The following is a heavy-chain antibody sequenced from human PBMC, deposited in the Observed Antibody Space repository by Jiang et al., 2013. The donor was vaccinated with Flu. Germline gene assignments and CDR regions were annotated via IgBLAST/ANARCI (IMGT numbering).Heavy chain of an antibody. CDR3: TRGRQFGH. CDR2: SKNKANNFTT. Sequence: QLVESGGGLVQPGGSLRLSCAASGFSSSDHYMDWARQAPGKGLEWVGRSKNKANNFTTEYAASVKGRFTISRDESNKSLYLKMNSLKTDDTAVYYCTRGRQFGHWGQGTLVTVSS. CDR1: GFSSSDHY. V-gene: IGHV3-72*01. D-gene: IGHD3-16*01. J-gene: IGHJ1*01.